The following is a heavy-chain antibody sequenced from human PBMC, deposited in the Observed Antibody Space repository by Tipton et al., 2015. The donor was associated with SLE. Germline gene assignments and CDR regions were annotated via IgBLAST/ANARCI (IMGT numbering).Heavy chain of an antibody. V-gene: IGHV4-59*08. CDR2: VCNSVST. CDR3: ARQRLRLLSPLDA. D-gene: IGHD3-10*01. CDR1: GASVSSFC. J-gene: IGHJ6*02. Sequence: GLVKPSETLSLTCTVSGASVSSFCWNWIRQSPGKGLEWIACVCNSVSTNYDPSLKSRGTISVDTSKNHFSLELTSVTAADTAVYYCARQRLRLLSPLDAWGQGTTVTVSS.